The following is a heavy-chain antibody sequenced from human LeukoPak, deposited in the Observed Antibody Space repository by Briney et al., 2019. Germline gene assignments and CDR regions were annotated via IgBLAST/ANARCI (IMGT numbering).Heavy chain of an antibody. V-gene: IGHV3-33*01. CDR3: ARDPRYSGKPTLVD. CDR2: IWYDGSNK. J-gene: IGHJ4*02. CDR1: GFTFSSYG. D-gene: IGHD1-26*01. Sequence: GGSLRLSCAASGFTFSSYGMHWVRQAPGKGLEWVAVIWYDGSNKYYADSVKGRFTISRDNSKNTLYLQMNSLRAEDTAVYYCARDPRYSGKPTLVDWGQGTLVTVSS.